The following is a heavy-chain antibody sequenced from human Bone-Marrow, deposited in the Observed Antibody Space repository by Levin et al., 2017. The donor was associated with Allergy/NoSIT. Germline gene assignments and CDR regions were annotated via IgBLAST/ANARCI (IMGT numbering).Heavy chain of an antibody. CDR2: ISPYSGKI. D-gene: IGHD4-17*01. CDR3: ARVVGDYVNNNYYYYAMDV. CDR1: DSIFSTYA. V-gene: IGHV1-18*01. Sequence: ASVKVSCKASDSIFSTYAISWVRQAPGQGLEWMGWISPYSGKINYAPSLRDRITMTTDSSTTTAYLELRRLTSDDTAVYYCARVVGDYVNNNYYYYAMDVWGQGTPVTVSS. J-gene: IGHJ6*02.